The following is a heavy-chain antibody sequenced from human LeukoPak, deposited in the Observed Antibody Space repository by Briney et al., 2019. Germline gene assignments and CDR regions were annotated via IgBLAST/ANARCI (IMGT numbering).Heavy chain of an antibody. D-gene: IGHD3-22*01. Sequence: GASVKVSCKASGGTFSSYAISWVRQAPGQGLEWMGRIIPILGIANYAQKFQGRVTITADKSTSTAYMELSSLRVEDTALYYCAKDMAYYDSSAYSDYWGQGTHVTVSS. CDR2: IIPILGIA. V-gene: IGHV1-69*04. CDR1: GGTFSSYA. J-gene: IGHJ4*02. CDR3: AKDMAYYDSSAYSDY.